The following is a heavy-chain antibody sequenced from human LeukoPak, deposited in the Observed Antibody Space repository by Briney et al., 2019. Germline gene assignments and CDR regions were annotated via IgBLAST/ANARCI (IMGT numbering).Heavy chain of an antibody. CDR2: ISGSGGST. CDR3: AKDQGGNRVLRYFDWFPAGAFDI. CDR1: GFTFSSYA. D-gene: IGHD3-9*01. J-gene: IGHJ3*02. Sequence: PGRSLRLSCAASGFTFSSYAMSWVRQAPGKGLEWVSTISGSGGSTYYADSVKGRFTISRDNSKNTLYLQMNSLRAEDTAVYYCAKDQGGNRVLRYFDWFPAGAFDIWGQGTMVTVSS. V-gene: IGHV3-23*01.